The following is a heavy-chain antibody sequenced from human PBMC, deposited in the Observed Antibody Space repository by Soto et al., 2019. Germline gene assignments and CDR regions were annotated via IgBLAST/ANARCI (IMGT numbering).Heavy chain of an antibody. D-gene: IGHD3-22*01. V-gene: IGHV3-53*01. Sequence: GGSLRLSCISSGFAVSNNYMNWVRQAPGKGLEWVSVVYSGGTTYYADSVRGRFTVSRDDSKNTLFLQMSSLRAEDTAVYYCARAGSPFDSDSSGYWGFDHWGQGTLVTVSS. CDR1: GFAVSNNY. CDR3: ARAGSPFDSDSSGYWGFDH. J-gene: IGHJ4*02. CDR2: VYSGGTT.